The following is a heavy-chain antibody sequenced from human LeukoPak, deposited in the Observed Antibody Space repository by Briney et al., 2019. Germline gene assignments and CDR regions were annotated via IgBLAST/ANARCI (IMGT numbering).Heavy chain of an antibody. CDR1: GFTFSHNW. J-gene: IGHJ4*02. CDR3: ARDDAGYHD. Sequence: GGSLRLSCAASGFTFSHNWMSWLRQAPGKGLEWVANIKEDGTEEYNVDSVKGRFTISRDNAKNSLYLQMNNLRAEDTAVYYCARDDAGYHDWGQGALVTVSS. CDR2: IKEDGTEE. D-gene: IGHD5-12*01. V-gene: IGHV3-7*01.